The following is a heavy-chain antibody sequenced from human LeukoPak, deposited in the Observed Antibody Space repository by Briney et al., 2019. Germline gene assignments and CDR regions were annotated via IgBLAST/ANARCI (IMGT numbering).Heavy chain of an antibody. V-gene: IGHV1-18*01. CDR2: ISAYNGNT. D-gene: IGHD2-2*01. J-gene: IGHJ4*02. Sequence: GASVKVSCKASGYTFTSYGISWVRQAPGQGLEWMGWISAYNGNTNYAQKLQGRVTMTTDTSTSTAYMELRSLRSDDTAVYYCARDSEIFGRSTRPFDYWGQGTLVTVSS. CDR3: ARDSEIFGRSTRPFDY. CDR1: GYTFTSYG.